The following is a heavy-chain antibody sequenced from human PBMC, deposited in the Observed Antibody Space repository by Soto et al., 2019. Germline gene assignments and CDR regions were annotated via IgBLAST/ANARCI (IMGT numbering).Heavy chain of an antibody. Sequence: GGSLRLSCAASGFTFSSYSMNWVRQAPGKGLEWVSSISSSSSYIYYADSVKGRFTISRDNAKNSLYLQMNSLRAEDTAVYYCARAGSNAEQQLGRAFDIWGQGTMVTVSS. CDR3: ARAGSNAEQQLGRAFDI. J-gene: IGHJ3*02. CDR1: GFTFSSYS. CDR2: ISSSSSYI. D-gene: IGHD6-13*01. V-gene: IGHV3-21*01.